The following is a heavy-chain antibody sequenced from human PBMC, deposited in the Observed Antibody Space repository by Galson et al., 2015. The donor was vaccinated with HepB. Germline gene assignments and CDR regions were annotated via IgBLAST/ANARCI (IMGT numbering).Heavy chain of an antibody. CDR3: TKDMGLLGYGDSGLDALDI. CDR1: GFTFDDYT. CDR2: ISWDGGST. D-gene: IGHD4-17*01. Sequence: SLRLSCAASGFTFDDYTMHWVRQAPGKGLEWVSLISWDGGSTYYADSVKGRFSISRDNSKNSLYLQMNSLRTEDTAFYYCTKDMGLLGYGDSGLDALDIWGRGTMVTVSS. V-gene: IGHV3-43*01. J-gene: IGHJ3*02.